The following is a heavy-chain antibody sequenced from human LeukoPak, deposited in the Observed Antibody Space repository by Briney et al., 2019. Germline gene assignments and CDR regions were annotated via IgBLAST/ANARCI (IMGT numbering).Heavy chain of an antibody. V-gene: IGHV3-73*01. CDR3: TRPDGYNYY. J-gene: IGHJ4*02. CDR1: GSTFSGSA. CDR2: IRSKANSYAT. Sequence: QPGGSLRLSCAASGSTFSGSAMHWVRQASGKGLEWVGRIRSKANSYATAYAASVKGRFTISRDDSKNTAYLQMNSLKTEDTAVYYCTRPDGYNYYWGQGTLVTVSS. D-gene: IGHD5-24*01.